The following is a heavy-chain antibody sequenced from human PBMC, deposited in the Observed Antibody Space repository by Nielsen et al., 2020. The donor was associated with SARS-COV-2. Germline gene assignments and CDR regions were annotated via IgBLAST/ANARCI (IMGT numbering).Heavy chain of an antibody. CDR2: ISGGGTNS. CDR3: ANDFGDCGSSTCRPK. Sequence: GESLKISCAASGFTFNTYAMSWIRQAPGKGLEGISAISGGGTNSFYADSVKGWFTISRDNSNHTLYLQLTNLRAEDTAVYYCANDFGDCGSSTCRPKWGQGSRITVSS. D-gene: IGHD2-2*01. J-gene: IGHJ4*02. CDR1: GFTFNTYA. V-gene: IGHV3-23*01.